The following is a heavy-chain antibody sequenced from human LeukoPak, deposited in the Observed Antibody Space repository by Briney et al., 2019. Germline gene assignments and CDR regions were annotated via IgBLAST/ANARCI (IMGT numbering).Heavy chain of an antibody. CDR3: AKDDRYSSGWLFDY. Sequence: PGGSLRLSCAASGFTFSSYAMSWVRQAPGKGPEWVSAISGSGGSTYYADSVKGRFTISRDNSKNTLYLQMNSLRAEDTAVYYCAKDDRYSSGWLFDYWGQGTLVTVSS. D-gene: IGHD6-19*01. CDR1: GFTFSSYA. CDR2: ISGSGGST. V-gene: IGHV3-23*01. J-gene: IGHJ4*02.